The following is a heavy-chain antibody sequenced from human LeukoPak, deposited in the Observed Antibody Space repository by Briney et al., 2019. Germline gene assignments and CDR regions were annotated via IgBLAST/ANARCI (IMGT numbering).Heavy chain of an antibody. CDR1: GDSISSSSYY. CDR3: ARGGSSSWVHYYYGMDV. D-gene: IGHD6-13*01. Sequence: SETLSLTCTVSGDSISSSSYYWGWIRQPPGKGLEWIGSFYYSGSTYYNPSLKSRVTISVDTSKNQFSLKLSSVTAADTAVYYCARGGSSSWVHYYYGMDVWGQGTTVTVSS. J-gene: IGHJ6*02. V-gene: IGHV4-39*07. CDR2: FYYSGST.